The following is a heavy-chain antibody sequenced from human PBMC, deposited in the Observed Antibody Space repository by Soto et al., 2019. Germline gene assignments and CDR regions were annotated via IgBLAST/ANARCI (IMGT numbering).Heavy chain of an antibody. Sequence: GGSLRLSCAASGFTFSSYGMHWVRQAPGKGLEWVAVIWYDGSNKYYADSVKGRFTISRDNSKNTLYLQMSSLRAEDTAVYYCARDYGDSSMGPWGRGTLVTVSS. J-gene: IGHJ4*02. V-gene: IGHV3-33*01. CDR1: GFTFSSYG. CDR2: IWYDGSNK. CDR3: ARDYGDSSMGP. D-gene: IGHD3-22*01.